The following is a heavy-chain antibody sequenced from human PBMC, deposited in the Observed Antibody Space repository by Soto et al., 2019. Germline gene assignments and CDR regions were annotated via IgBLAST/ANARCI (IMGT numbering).Heavy chain of an antibody. D-gene: IGHD6-13*01. V-gene: IGHV4-59*01. CDR3: ARDLTSSSPNYYYYYGMDV. Sequence: SETLSLTCTVSGGSISSYYWSWIRQPPGKGLEWIGYIYYSGSTNYNPSLKSRATISVDTSKNQFSLKLSSVTAADTAVYYCARDLTSSSPNYYYYYGMDVWGQGTAVTVSS. J-gene: IGHJ6*02. CDR1: GGSISSYY. CDR2: IYYSGST.